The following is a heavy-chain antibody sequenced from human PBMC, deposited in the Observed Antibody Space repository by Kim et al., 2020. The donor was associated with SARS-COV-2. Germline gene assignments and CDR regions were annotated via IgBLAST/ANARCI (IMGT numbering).Heavy chain of an antibody. CDR2: IYYSGST. Sequence: SETLSLTCTVSGGSISSYYWSWIRQPPGKVLEWIGCIYYSGSTNYNPSPKSRVTISVDTPKNQFSLKLSAVTAADTAVYFCARGAGQCLGYYYYGLDVWG. CDR1: GGSISSYY. D-gene: IGHD6-19*01. J-gene: IGHJ6*01. V-gene: IGHV4-59*01. CDR3: ARGAGQCLGYYYYGLDV.